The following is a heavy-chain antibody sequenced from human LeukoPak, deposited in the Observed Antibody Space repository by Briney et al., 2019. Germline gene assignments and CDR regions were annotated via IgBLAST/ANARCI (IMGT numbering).Heavy chain of an antibody. V-gene: IGHV6-1*01. J-gene: IGHJ5*02. CDR3: ARGPPTTVFLNNWFDP. CDR2: TYYRSKWYN. CDR1: GDCVSSNSAA. D-gene: IGHD4-17*01. Sequence: SQTLSLTCAISGDCVSSNSAAWNWIRQSPSRGLEWLGRTYYRSKWYNDYAVSVKSRITINPDTSKHQFSLQLNSVTPEDTAVYYCARGPPTTVFLNNWFDPWGQGTLVTVSS.